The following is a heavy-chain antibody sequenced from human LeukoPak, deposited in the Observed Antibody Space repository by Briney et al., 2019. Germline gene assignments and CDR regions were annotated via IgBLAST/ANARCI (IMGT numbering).Heavy chain of an antibody. CDR2: ISSSSSYI. J-gene: IGHJ6*02. Sequence: GGSLRLSCGASGFTFSDHGMHWVRQAPGKGLEWVSSISSSSSYIYYADSVKGRLTISRDNAKNSLYLQMNSLRAEDTAVYYCARPIVVVPAARGSSYYYYYGMDVWGQGTTVTVSS. D-gene: IGHD2-2*01. V-gene: IGHV3-21*01. CDR3: ARPIVVVPAARGSSYYYYYGMDV. CDR1: GFTFSDHG.